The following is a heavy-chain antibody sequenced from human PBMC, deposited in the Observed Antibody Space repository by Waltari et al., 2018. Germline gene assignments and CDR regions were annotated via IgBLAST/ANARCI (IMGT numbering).Heavy chain of an antibody. D-gene: IGHD2-2*01. CDR3: ARDPRGDASFYYHMDV. CDR1: GFSFRTYP. J-gene: IGHJ6*03. CDR2: VSFDENIS. V-gene: IGHV3-30-3*01. Sequence: SLRLSCEVSGFSFRTYPMHWVRQAPGKGLEWVAVVSFDENISYYADPVKGRFTISRDNSESTLYLQMNSLRAEDTAVYFCARDPRGDASFYYHMDVWGRGTTVTVSS.